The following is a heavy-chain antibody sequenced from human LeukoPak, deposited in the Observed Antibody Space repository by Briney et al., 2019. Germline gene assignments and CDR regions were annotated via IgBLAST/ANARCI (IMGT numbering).Heavy chain of an antibody. CDR3: AREHYDYFWGTYRSYALDI. D-gene: IGHD3-16*02. Sequence: TGGSLRLSCAASELNVSNNYMNWVRQAPGRGLEWVSVVYSGGTTTYADSVQGRFTISRDSSKNTVYLQINRLRADDTAVYYCAREHYDYFWGTYRSYALDIWGQGTMVTVP. CDR2: VYSGGTT. J-gene: IGHJ3*02. V-gene: IGHV3-53*01. CDR1: ELNVSNNY.